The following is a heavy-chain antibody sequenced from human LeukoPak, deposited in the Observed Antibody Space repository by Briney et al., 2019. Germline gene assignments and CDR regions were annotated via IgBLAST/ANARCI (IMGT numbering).Heavy chain of an antibody. J-gene: IGHJ4*02. CDR2: IKQDGSEK. V-gene: IGHV3-7*01. CDR1: GFTFSSYW. D-gene: IGHD6-19*01. Sequence: GGSLRLSCAAYGFTFSSYWMSWVRQAPGKGLEWVANIKQDGSEKYYVDSVKGRFTISRDNAKHSLYLQMNSLRAEDTAVYYCTTIGTVAGTRPFDHWGQGTLVTVSS. CDR3: TTIGTVAGTRPFDH.